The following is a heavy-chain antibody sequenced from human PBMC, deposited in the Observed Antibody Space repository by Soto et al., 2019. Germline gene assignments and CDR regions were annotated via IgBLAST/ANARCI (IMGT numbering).Heavy chain of an antibody. J-gene: IGHJ4*01. V-gene: IGHV3-7*02. Sequence: EVQLVESGGGLVQPGGSLRLSCVASGLTFSSDWLNWVRQAPGKGLEWVANISPEGSVKYYVDSMKGQIAISRDNAKNSVFLLVNSLRVDDTAVYYCTAGSGYWGLGTLVTVSS. CDR1: GLTFSSDW. D-gene: IGHD3-10*01. CDR3: TAGSGY. CDR2: ISPEGSVK.